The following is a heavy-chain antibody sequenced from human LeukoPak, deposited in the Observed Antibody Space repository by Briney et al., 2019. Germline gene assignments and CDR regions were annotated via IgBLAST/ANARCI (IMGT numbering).Heavy chain of an antibody. Sequence: PGGSLRLSCAASGFTFSSYGMHWVRQAPGKGLEWVAFIRYDGSNKYYADSVKGRFTISRDNAKNSLYLQMNSLRAEDTAVYYCARDLTDNWNYDGASAAFDIWGQGTMVTVSS. CDR3: ARDLTDNWNYDGASAAFDI. CDR2: IRYDGSNK. J-gene: IGHJ3*02. V-gene: IGHV3-30*02. D-gene: IGHD1-7*01. CDR1: GFTFSSYG.